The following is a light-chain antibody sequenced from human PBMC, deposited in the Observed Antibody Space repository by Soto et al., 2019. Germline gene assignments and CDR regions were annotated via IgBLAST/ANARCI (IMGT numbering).Light chain of an antibody. CDR3: PQRSNWF. V-gene: IGKV3D-20*02. CDR1: QSVSSSY. Sequence: EIILTQSPGTLSLAPGERATLSCRASQSVSSSYLAWYQQKARQDPRLLLYGPSNRATGIPARFSGSGSGTDFTINISSLEPEDFAVYYSPQRSNWFFGPGTKVDIK. J-gene: IGKJ3*01. CDR2: GPS.